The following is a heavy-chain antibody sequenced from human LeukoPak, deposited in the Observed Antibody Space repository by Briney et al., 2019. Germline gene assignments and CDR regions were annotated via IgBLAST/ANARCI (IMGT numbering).Heavy chain of an antibody. CDR2: IHHSGAT. Sequence: SETLSLTCTVSGYSISSGYYWGWIRQPPGKGLELIGSIHHSGATYYNPSLQSRVTISVDTSKNQFSLKLSSVTAADTAVYYCAREKAYCSGGSCYERADAFDIWGQGTMVTVSS. V-gene: IGHV4-38-2*02. J-gene: IGHJ3*02. CDR3: AREKAYCSGGSCYERADAFDI. CDR1: GYSISSGYY. D-gene: IGHD2-15*01.